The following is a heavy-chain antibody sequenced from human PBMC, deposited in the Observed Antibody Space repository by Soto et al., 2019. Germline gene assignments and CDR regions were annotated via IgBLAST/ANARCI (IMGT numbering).Heavy chain of an antibody. CDR3: AREDYGASFDI. J-gene: IGHJ3*02. Sequence: EVQLVESGGGLVQPGGSLRLSCAASGFTFSSYSMNWVRQAPGKGLEWVSYISSSSSTIYYAVSVKGRFTISRDNAKNSLYLQMNSLRAEDTGVYYCAREDYGASFDIWGQGTMVTVSS. D-gene: IGHD4-17*01. V-gene: IGHV3-48*01. CDR2: ISSSSSTI. CDR1: GFTFSSYS.